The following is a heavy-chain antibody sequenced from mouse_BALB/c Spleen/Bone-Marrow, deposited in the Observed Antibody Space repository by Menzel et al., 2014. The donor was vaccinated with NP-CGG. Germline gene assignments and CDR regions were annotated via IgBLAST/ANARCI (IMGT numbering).Heavy chain of an antibody. CDR1: GFDFSRYW. V-gene: IGHV4-1*02. D-gene: IGHD2-10*02. CDR2: INPDSGTI. CDR3: ARLGYGNSLAMDH. Sequence: DVKLVESGGGLVQPGGSLKLSCAASGFDFSRYWMSWVRQAPGKGLEWIGEINPDSGTINYTASLRDKFIISRDSAKNTLYLQMSKVRSEDTALYYCARLGYGNSLAMDHWGQGTSVTVSS. J-gene: IGHJ4*01.